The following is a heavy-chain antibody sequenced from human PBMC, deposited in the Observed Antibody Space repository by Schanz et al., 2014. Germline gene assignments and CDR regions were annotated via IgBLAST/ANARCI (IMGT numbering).Heavy chain of an antibody. J-gene: IGHJ4*02. CDR3: ARSRSGFYFDY. Sequence: EVQLLESGGGLVQPGGSLRLPCAASGFTFSSYAMSWVRQAPGKGLEWVSAISGSGGSTYYADSVKGRFTISRDNSKNSLYLQMNSLRAEDTAVYYCARSRSGFYFDYWGQGTLVTVSS. D-gene: IGHD1-26*01. CDR2: ISGSGGST. CDR1: GFTFSSYA. V-gene: IGHV3-23*01.